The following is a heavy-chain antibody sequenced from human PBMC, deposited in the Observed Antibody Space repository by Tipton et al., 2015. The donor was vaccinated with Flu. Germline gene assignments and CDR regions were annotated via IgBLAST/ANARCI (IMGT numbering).Heavy chain of an antibody. CDR3: ARDRKEILTGSPRYYYGMDV. Sequence: TLSLTCTVSGGSISSYYWSWIRQPPGKGLEWIGYIYYSGSTNYNPSLKSRVTISVDTSKNQFSLKLSSVTAADTAVYYCARDRKEILTGSPRYYYGMDVWGQGTTVTVS. CDR1: GGSISSYY. V-gene: IGHV4-59*01. J-gene: IGHJ6*02. CDR2: IYYSGST. D-gene: IGHD3-9*01.